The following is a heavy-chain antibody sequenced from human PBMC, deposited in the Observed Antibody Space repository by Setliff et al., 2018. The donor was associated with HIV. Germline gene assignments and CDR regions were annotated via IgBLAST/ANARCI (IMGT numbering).Heavy chain of an antibody. D-gene: IGHD3-22*01. CDR2: IYYSGST. CDR3: ARASTRIGYDSSGYPFDY. J-gene: IGHJ4*02. CDR1: GGSISSSSYY. V-gene: IGHV4-39*07. Sequence: PSETLSLTCTVSGGSISSSSYYWGWIRQPPGKGLEWIGSIYYSGSTYYNPSLKSRVTISVDTSKNQFSLKLSSVTAADTAVYYCARASTRIGYDSSGYPFDYWGQGTLVTVLL.